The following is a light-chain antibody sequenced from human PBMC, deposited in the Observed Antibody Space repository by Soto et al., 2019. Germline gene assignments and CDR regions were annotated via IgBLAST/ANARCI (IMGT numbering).Light chain of an antibody. CDR3: SSYTTSNTRQIV. J-gene: IGLJ1*01. CDR2: DVS. V-gene: IGLV2-14*03. Sequence: QSSLTQPASLSGSPGQSITISFTGTSSDFGGYNYVSWYQHHPGKAPKLMIFDVSNRPSGVSNRFSGSKSGNTASLTISGLQPEDEAHYYCSSYTTSNTRQIVFGTGTKVTV. CDR1: SSDFGGYNY.